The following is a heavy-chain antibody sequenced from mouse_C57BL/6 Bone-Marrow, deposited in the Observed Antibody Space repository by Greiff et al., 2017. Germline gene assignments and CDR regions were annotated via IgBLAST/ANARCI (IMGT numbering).Heavy chain of an antibody. CDR2: IDPENGDT. V-gene: IGHV14-4*01. CDR1: GFNIKDDY. CDR3: TTPLLYDGYYDYFDY. J-gene: IGHJ2*01. Sequence: EVQLQQSGAELVRPGASVKLSCTASGFNIKDDYMHWVKQRPEQGLEWIGWIDPENGDTEYASKFQGKATITADTSSNTAYLQLSSLTSEDTAVYYCTTPLLYDGYYDYFDYWGQGTTLTVAS. D-gene: IGHD2-3*01.